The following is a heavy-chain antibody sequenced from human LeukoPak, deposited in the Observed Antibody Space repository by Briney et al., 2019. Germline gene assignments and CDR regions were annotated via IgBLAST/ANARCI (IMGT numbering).Heavy chain of an antibody. V-gene: IGHV3-66*01. CDR1: GFTVITNY. CDR2: IYSDGTT. Sequence: PGGSLRLSCAASGFTVITNYMSWVRQAPGKGLEWVSVIYSDGTTHYADSVKGRFTISRDNSNNTLYLQINSLRAEDTAVYYCAKTPSLWWFDPWGQGTLVTVSS. CDR3: AKTPSLWWFDP. J-gene: IGHJ5*02. D-gene: IGHD3-16*02.